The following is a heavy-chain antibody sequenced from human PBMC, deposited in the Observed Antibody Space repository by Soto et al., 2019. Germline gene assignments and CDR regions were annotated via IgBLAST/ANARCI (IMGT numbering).Heavy chain of an antibody. Sequence: GSVKVSCKASGYPFTGYYMHLVRQAPGQGLEWMGWINPNSGGTNYAHKFHGRVTMTRDTSISTAYMELSRLRSYDTAVYYCARDQYIRVAALYYYYYGMDVWGQGTTVTVSS. CDR1: GYPFTGYY. CDR2: INPNSGGT. D-gene: IGHD2-15*01. J-gene: IGHJ6*01. CDR3: ARDQYIRVAALYYYYYGMDV. V-gene: IGHV1-2*07.